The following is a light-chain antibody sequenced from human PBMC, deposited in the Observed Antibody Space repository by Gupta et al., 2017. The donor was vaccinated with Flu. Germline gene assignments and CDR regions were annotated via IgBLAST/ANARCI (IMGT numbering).Light chain of an antibody. CDR2: GDK. CDR1: SSNIGAGKD. J-gene: IGLJ3*02. V-gene: IGLV1-40*01. CDR3: QSYDDTLSGWV. Sequence: QFVLTQPPSASGVPGQTVTISCTGSSSNIGAGKDVHWYQQLPGLAPKLLIYGDKHRPSGVPDRFSGSKSGTSASLAITGLRAEDEGDYFCQSYDDTLSGWVFGGGTKVIV.